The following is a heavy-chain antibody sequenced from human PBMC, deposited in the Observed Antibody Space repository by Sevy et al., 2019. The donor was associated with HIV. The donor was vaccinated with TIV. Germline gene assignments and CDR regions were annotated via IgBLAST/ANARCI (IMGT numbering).Heavy chain of an antibody. CDR1: GFTFSSYS. J-gene: IGHJ5*02. V-gene: IGHV3-48*01. Sequence: GGSLRLSCAASGFTFSSYSMNWVRQAPGKGLEWVSYISSSSSTIYYAYSVKGRFTISRDNAKNSLYLQMNSLRAEDTAVYYCARDPPAYYDFWSGYWFDPWGQGTLVTVSS. D-gene: IGHD3-3*01. CDR3: ARDPPAYYDFWSGYWFDP. CDR2: ISSSSSTI.